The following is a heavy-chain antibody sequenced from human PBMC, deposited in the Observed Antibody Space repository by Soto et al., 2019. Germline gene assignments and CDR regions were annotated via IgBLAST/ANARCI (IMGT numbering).Heavy chain of an antibody. Sequence: QVQLVQSGAEVKKPGASVKVSCKASGYTFTSYGISWVRQAPGQGLDWMGWISAYNGNTNYAQKLQGRVTMTTDTSTSTDYMELRSLRSDDTAVYYCARDWGHSSGWYYYYYGMDVWGQGPTVTVSS. D-gene: IGHD6-19*01. V-gene: IGHV1-18*04. CDR2: ISAYNGNT. J-gene: IGHJ6*02. CDR1: GYTFTSYG. CDR3: ARDWGHSSGWYYYYYGMDV.